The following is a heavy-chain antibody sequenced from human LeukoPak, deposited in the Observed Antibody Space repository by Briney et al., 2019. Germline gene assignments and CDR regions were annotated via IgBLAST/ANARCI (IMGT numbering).Heavy chain of an antibody. Sequence: PSETLSLTCAVYSESLSGYYWSWIRQPPGKGLEWIGEINDSGSTNYNPSLKSRVTISVDTSKNQFSLKLSSVTAADTAVYYCARERYYGSGSYYRKPYGMDVWGKGTTVTVS. D-gene: IGHD3-10*01. CDR3: ARERYYGSGSYYRKPYGMDV. CDR1: SESLSGYY. J-gene: IGHJ6*04. CDR2: INDSGST. V-gene: IGHV4-34*01.